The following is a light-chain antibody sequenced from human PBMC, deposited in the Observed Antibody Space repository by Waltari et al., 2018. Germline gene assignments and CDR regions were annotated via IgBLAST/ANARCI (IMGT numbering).Light chain of an antibody. Sequence: DIQMTQFPTSLSESVEDRVTITCRASQTTTNYLNWYQQKSVKAPRLLIYGASNLQGGVPSRFRGSGSGTDFTLTISNLQPEDFATYYCQQTYITPRTFGQGTKVEIK. CDR3: QQTYITPRT. CDR1: QTTTNY. J-gene: IGKJ1*01. V-gene: IGKV1-39*01. CDR2: GAS.